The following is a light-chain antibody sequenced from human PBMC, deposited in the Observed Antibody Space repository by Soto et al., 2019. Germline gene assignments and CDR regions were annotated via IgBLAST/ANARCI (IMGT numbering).Light chain of an antibody. V-gene: IGKV3-15*01. CDR1: QSVADN. Sequence: EIVMTQSPATLSVSPGDRATLSCRASQSVADNLAWYQQKPGQAPRLLMYGASTWATGIPARFSGSGSGTEFTLTISSLQSEDFGVYYCQQHNNWPLTFGGGTKVEIK. CDR3: QQHNNWPLT. CDR2: GAS. J-gene: IGKJ4*01.